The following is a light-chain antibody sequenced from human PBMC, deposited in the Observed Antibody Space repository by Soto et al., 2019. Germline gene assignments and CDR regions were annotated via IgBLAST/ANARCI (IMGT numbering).Light chain of an antibody. J-gene: IGKJ5*01. CDR1: QSVSSGY. Sequence: ELVMTQSPATLSVSPGARATLSCRASQSVSSGYLAWYQQKPGQAPRLLIYGASTRATGIPDRFSGSGSGTDFTLTISRLEPEDFAVYYGQQYSSSPSITFGQGTRLEIK. V-gene: IGKV3-20*01. CDR3: QQYSSSPSIT. CDR2: GAS.